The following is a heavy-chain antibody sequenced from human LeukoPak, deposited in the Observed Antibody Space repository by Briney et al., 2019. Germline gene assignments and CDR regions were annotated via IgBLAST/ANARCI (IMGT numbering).Heavy chain of an antibody. Sequence: ASVKVSCKASGYTFTSYGISWVRQAPGQGLEWMGWISAYNGNTNYAQKLQGRVTMTTDTSTSTAYMELRSLRSDDTAVYYCARVLVGANRWHYYGMDVWGQGTTVTVSS. V-gene: IGHV1-18*01. D-gene: IGHD1-26*01. CDR1: GYTFTSYG. CDR2: ISAYNGNT. CDR3: ARVLVGANRWHYYGMDV. J-gene: IGHJ6*02.